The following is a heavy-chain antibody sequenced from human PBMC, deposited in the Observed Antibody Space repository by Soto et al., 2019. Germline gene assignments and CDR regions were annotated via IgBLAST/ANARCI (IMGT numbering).Heavy chain of an antibody. CDR3: ARVNGGVLDY. D-gene: IGHD2-8*02. V-gene: IGHV4-30-2*01. J-gene: IGHJ4*02. Sequence: SETLSLTCAVSGGSITSGGFSRSWIRQPLGKGLQWMGYIDVSGSTYYNPSLKSRVTISIDRSKNRFSLNLNSVTAADTAMFYCARVNGGVLDYWGQGTLVTVSS. CDR2: IDVSGST. CDR1: GGSITSGGFS.